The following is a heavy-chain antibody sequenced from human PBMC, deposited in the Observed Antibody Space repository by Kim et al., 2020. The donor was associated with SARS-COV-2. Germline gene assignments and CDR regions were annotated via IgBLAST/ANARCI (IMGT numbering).Heavy chain of an antibody. Sequence: GGSLRLSCAASGFSFSSYSMNWVRQAPGKGLEWVSYISSSSNTIYYGDSVKGRFTVSRDTARNSLFLQINSLRDEDTAVYFCARAPRYSSGWTGDYFV. CDR2: ISSSSNTI. J-gene: IGHJ4*01. V-gene: IGHV3-48*02. D-gene: IGHD6-19*01. CDR1: GFSFSSYS. CDR3: ARAPRYSSGWTGDYFV.